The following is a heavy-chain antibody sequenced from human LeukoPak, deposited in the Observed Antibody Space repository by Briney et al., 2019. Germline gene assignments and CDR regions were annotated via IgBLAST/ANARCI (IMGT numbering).Heavy chain of an antibody. D-gene: IGHD3-22*01. Sequence: PGGSLRLSCVASGFTFSSYGMSWVRQAPGKGLEWVSAISGSGDSTYYADSVKGRFTISRDDSKNTLYLQMNSLRAEDTAVYYCARESESYDSSGSTFHYWGQGTLVTVSS. V-gene: IGHV3-23*01. CDR3: ARESESYDSSGSTFHY. CDR1: GFTFSSYG. J-gene: IGHJ4*02. CDR2: ISGSGDST.